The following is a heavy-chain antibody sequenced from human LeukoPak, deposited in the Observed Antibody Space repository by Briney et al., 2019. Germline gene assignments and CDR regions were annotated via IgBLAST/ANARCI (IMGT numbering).Heavy chain of an antibody. CDR1: GYTFTDYY. Sequence: ASVKVSCKASGYTFTDYYMHWVRQAPGQGLEWMGWINPNSGDTNYAQKFQGWVTMTRDTSLSTAYMELSRLKSDDTAVYYCARSLRYCSSIGCYNSWFDPWGQGTLVTVSS. D-gene: IGHD2-2*02. CDR2: INPNSGDT. CDR3: ARSLRYCSSIGCYNSWFDP. V-gene: IGHV1-2*04. J-gene: IGHJ5*02.